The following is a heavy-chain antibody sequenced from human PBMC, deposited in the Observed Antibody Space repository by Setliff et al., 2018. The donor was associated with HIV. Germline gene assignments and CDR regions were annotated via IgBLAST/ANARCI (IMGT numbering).Heavy chain of an antibody. CDR1: GDSINSGTYY. D-gene: IGHD6-6*01. CDR3: ARRYRIAARPKWLDP. CDR2: INHSGST. Sequence: PSETLSLTCTVSGDSINSGTYYWSWIRQPPGKGLEWIGEINHSGSTNYNPSLKSRVTISVDTSKNQFSLKLSSVTASDTAVYYCARRYRIAARPKWLDPWGQGTLVTVSS. V-gene: IGHV4-39*07. J-gene: IGHJ5*02.